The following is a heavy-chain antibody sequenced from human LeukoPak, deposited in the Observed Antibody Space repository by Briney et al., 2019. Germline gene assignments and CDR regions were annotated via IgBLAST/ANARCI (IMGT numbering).Heavy chain of an antibody. J-gene: IGHJ6*03. CDR3: ARVFDSWSQAYFYYMAV. Sequence: ASVKVSCKASGYTFTSYDINWVRQATAPGLEWMGWMNLNSGKTGYAQKFQGRVTITRNTSISTAYVELSSLRSEDRAVYYCARVFDSWSQAYFYYMAVWGKGTTVTIFS. D-gene: IGHD3-10*01. CDR2: MNLNSGKT. CDR1: GYTFTSYD. V-gene: IGHV1-8*03.